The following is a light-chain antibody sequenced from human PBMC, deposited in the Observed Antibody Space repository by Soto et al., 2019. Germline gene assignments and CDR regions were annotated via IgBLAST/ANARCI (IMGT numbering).Light chain of an antibody. V-gene: IGKV1-16*01. CDR2: DAS. CDR3: QQYNSYPFT. J-gene: IGKJ3*01. CDR1: QGIRKY. Sequence: DIQMTQSPSSLSASVGDRVSITCRASQGIRKYLAWFQQKPGKAPKSLIYDASSLHSGVPSRFIGSASGTDFTLTISSLQPADFATDYCQQYNSYPFTFGPGTKVDIK.